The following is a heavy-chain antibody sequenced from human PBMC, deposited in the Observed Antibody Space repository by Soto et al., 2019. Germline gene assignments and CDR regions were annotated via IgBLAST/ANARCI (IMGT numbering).Heavy chain of an antibody. D-gene: IGHD4-4*01. J-gene: IGHJ6*02. CDR2: IYYSGST. Sequence: SETLSLTCTVSGGSISSSSYYWGWIRQPPGKGLEWIGSIYYSGSTYYNTSLKSRVTISVDTSKNQFSLKLSSVTAADTAVYYCARVGDMTTVTKDYNYYGMDVWGQGTTVTVSS. V-gene: IGHV4-39*01. CDR1: GGSISSSSYY. CDR3: ARVGDMTTVTKDYNYYGMDV.